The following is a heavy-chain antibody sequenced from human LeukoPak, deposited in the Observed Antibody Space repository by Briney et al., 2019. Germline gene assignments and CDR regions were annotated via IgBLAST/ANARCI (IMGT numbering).Heavy chain of an antibody. CDR3: ARELKVGNTGYYFDY. CDR2: MYYSGST. CDR1: GASISSYY. V-gene: IGHV4-59*01. J-gene: IGHJ4*02. D-gene: IGHD2/OR15-2a*01. Sequence: SETLSLTCTVSGASISSYYWSWIRQPPGKGREWIGYMYYSGSTNYNPSLKSRVTISVDTSKNQFSLKLNSVTAADTAVYFCARELKVGNTGYYFDYWGQGTLVTVSS.